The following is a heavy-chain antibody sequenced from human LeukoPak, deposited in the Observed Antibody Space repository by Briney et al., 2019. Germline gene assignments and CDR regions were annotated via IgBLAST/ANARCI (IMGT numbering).Heavy chain of an antibody. CDR1: GGTFSSYA. CDR2: IIPTFGIA. V-gene: IGHV1-69*04. Sequence: GASVKVSCKASGGTFSSYAISWVRQAPGQGLEWMGRIIPTFGIANYAQKFQGRVTINADKSTSTAYMELSSLRSEDTAVYYCARSRHYYDSSGSWYFDLWGRGTLVTVSS. J-gene: IGHJ2*01. D-gene: IGHD3-22*01. CDR3: ARSRHYYDSSGSWYFDL.